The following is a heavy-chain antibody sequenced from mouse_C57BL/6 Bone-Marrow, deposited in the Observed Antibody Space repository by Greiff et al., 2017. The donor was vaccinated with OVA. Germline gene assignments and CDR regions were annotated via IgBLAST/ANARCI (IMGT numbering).Heavy chain of an antibody. Sequence: EVQLVESGGGLVQPGGSLKLSCEASGFTFSDYGMAWVRQAPRKGPEWVAFISTLAYSIYYADTVTGRFTISRENAKNTLYLEMSSLRSEDTAMYYCAREGGSSRWYDDVWGTGTTVTVAS. CDR3: AREGGSSRWYDDV. V-gene: IGHV5-15*01. J-gene: IGHJ1*03. CDR1: GFTFSDYG. D-gene: IGHD1-1*01. CDR2: ISTLAYSI.